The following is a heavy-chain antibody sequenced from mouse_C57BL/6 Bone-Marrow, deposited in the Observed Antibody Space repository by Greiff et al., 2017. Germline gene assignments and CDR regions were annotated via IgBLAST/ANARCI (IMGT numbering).Heavy chain of an antibody. D-gene: IGHD1-1*01. Sequence: QVQLQQSGAELVMPGASVKLSCKASGYTFTSYWMHWVKQRPGQGLEWIGEIDPSDSYTNYNQKFKGKSTLTVDKSSSTAYMQLSSLTSEDSAVYYCARRPYGSSYAQDVWGTGTTVTVSS. J-gene: IGHJ1*03. CDR2: IDPSDSYT. CDR1: GYTFTSYW. V-gene: IGHV1-69*01. CDR3: ARRPYGSSYAQDV.